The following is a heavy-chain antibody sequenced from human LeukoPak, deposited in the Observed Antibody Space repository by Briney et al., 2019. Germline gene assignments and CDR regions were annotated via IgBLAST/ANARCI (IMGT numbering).Heavy chain of an antibody. CDR3: AKDYMSDY. CDR1: GXTFSSYA. Sequence: AGGSLRLSCTGSGXTFSSYAMTWVRQAPGKGLEWVSVISGNGGSTHYADSVKGRFTISRDNSKNTLFLQMNSLRAEDTAVYYCAKDYMSDYWGQGTLVTVSS. J-gene: IGHJ4*02. CDR2: ISGNGGST. V-gene: IGHV3-23*01. D-gene: IGHD2-2*02.